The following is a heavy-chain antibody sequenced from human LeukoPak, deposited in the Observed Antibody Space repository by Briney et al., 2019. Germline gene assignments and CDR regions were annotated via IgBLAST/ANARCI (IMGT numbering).Heavy chain of an antibody. J-gene: IGHJ3*02. CDR3: ARALCPPSPGTSCSDNAFDT. CDR1: GFTFITYS. Sequence: PGGSLRLSCAASGFTFITYSMNWVRQAPGKGLEWVSYISSGSTTIYNADSVKGRFTISRDNAKNSLYLQMNSLRAEDTAVYYCARALCPPSPGTSCSDNAFDTWGQGTMVTVSS. V-gene: IGHV3-48*04. D-gene: IGHD2-2*01. CDR2: ISSGSTTI.